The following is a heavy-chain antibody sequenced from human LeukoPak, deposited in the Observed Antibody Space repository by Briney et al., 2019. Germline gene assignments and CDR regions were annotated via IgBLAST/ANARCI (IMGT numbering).Heavy chain of an antibody. D-gene: IGHD3-22*01. CDR2: IYYSGST. CDR1: GGSIRSSYYY. J-gene: IGHJ4*02. CDR3: ASLPYYYDSSGYQEGY. V-gene: IGHV4-39*01. Sequence: SETLSLTCTVSGGSIRSSYYYWGWIRQPPGKGLEWIGSIYYSGSTYYNPSLKSRVTISVDTSKNQFSLKLSSVTAADTAVYYCASLPYYYDSSGYQEGYWGQGTLVTVSS.